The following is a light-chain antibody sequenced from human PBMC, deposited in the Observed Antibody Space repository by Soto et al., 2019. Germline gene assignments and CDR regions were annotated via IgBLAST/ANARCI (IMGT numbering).Light chain of an antibody. CDR2: AAS. CDR3: QQRSNWPLT. J-gene: IGKJ4*01. V-gene: IGKV3-11*01. CDR1: QSVSSY. Sequence: EIVLTQSPATLSLSPGERATLSCRASQSVSSYLAWYQQKPGQAPRLLIYAASNRATGVPARFSGSGSGTDFTLTSSSLEPEDFAVYYCQQRSNWPLTFGGGTKVEIK.